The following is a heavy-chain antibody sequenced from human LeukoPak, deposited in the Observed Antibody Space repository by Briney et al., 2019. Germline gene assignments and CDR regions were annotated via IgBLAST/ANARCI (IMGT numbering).Heavy chain of an antibody. Sequence: ASVKVSCKTSGYTIPNSYMHWVRQAPGQGPEWMGIISPSGGATYSQKFQGRVIMARDASTNTFSMELHSLSSDDTAVYYCARGDETSGYYRMYFDHWGQGTLVTVSS. CDR2: ISPSGGA. J-gene: IGHJ4*02. V-gene: IGHV1-46*01. CDR3: ARGDETSGYYRMYFDH. CDR1: GYTIPNSY. D-gene: IGHD3-22*01.